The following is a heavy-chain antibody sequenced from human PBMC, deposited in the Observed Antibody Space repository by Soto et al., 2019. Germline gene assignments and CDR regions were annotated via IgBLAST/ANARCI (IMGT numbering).Heavy chain of an antibody. CDR3: ALGDPPPAPSYYES. CDR1: GYTFTAYT. J-gene: IGHJ1*01. D-gene: IGHD3-16*01. V-gene: IGHV1-3*01. Sequence: ASVKVSCKASGYTFTAYTIHWVRQAPGQRLEWMGWVTAGKGNTDYSQKFQGRVTITRDTYASTAYMELYSLRSEDTAVYYRALGDPPPAPSYYESWRPATLVTVSS. CDR2: VTAGKGNT.